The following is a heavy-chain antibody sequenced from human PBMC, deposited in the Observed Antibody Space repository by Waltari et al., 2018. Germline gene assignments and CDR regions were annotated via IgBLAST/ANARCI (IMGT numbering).Heavy chain of an antibody. CDR3: TRADGMTDLDY. CDR1: GFNFGSYA. CDR2: IRSKTYGGAP. Sequence: EVQLAESGGGLVQPVRSLRLLCTASGFNFGSYAMTWVRQVPGKGLEWVGFIRSKTYGGAPEYAASVKGRFTISRDDSKSVAYLQMNSLRTEDTALYYCTRADGMTDLDYWGQGALVTVSS. V-gene: IGHV3-49*02. J-gene: IGHJ4*02.